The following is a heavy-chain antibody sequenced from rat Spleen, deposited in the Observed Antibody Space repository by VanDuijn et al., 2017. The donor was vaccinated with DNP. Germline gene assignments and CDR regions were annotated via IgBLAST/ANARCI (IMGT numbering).Heavy chain of an antibody. V-gene: IGHV5-22*01. Sequence: EVRLVESGGGLVQPGRSLQLSCAASGFTFNDYYMAWVRQAPTKGLEWVAYIGYDGGSTYNGVSVKGQFTIPKDNAKSTLYLQMNSLKSEDMATYYCARHVLPLRVWDYWGQGVMVTVSS. J-gene: IGHJ2*01. CDR3: ARHVLPLRVWDY. CDR1: GFTFNDYY. CDR2: IGYDGGST. D-gene: IGHD1-4*01.